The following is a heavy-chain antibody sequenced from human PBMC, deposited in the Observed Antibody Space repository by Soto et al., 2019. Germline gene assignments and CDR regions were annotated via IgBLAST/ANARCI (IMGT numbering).Heavy chain of an antibody. CDR3: AREDTYYYDSSGYYSRKGFHDAFDI. CDR2: ISSSGSTI. J-gene: IGHJ3*02. CDR1: GFTFSSYE. D-gene: IGHD3-22*01. Sequence: PGGSLRLSCAASGFTFSSYEMNWVRQAPGKGLEWVSYISSSGSTIYYADSVKGRFTISRDDAKNSLYLQMNSLRAEDTAVYYCAREDTYYYDSSGYYSRKGFHDAFDIWGQGTMVTVSS. V-gene: IGHV3-48*03.